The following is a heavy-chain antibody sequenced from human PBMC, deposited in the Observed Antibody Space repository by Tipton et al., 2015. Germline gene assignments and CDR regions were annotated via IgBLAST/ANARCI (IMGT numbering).Heavy chain of an antibody. D-gene: IGHD3-9*01. V-gene: IGHV4-38-2*01. CDR3: ACQDYDSLTRDYQTVDY. CDR1: AYSISSDYY. J-gene: IGHJ4*02. CDR2: ISHSGNT. Sequence: TLSLTCAVSAYSISSDYYWGWIRQPPGKGLEWIGSISHSGNTYYNPSLGSRATLALDTSKNQFSLKLTSVTAADTAVYYCACQDYDSLTRDYQTVDYWGQGTLVTVSS.